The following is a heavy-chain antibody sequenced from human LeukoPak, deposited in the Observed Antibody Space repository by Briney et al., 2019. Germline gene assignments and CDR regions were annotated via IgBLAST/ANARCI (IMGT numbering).Heavy chain of an antibody. V-gene: IGHV1-18*01. D-gene: IGHD3-10*01. CDR1: GYTFTSYG. Sequence: GASVKVSCKASGYTFTSYGISWVRQAPGQGLEWMGWISAYNDNTNYAQKLQGRVTMTTDTSTSTAYMELRSLRCDDTAVYYCATILLWFGDGVDALDIWGQGTMVTVSS. CDR2: ISAYNDNT. CDR3: ATILLWFGDGVDALDI. J-gene: IGHJ3*02.